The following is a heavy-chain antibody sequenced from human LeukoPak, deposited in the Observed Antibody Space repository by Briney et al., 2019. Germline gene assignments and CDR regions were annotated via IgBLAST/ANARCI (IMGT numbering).Heavy chain of an antibody. CDR2: ISGSGGST. Sequence: PGGSLRLSCAASGFTFSSYAMSWVRQAPGKGLEWVSAISGSGGSTYYADSVKGRFTISRDNSKNTLYLQMNSLRAEDTAAYYCAKSDGDYDDYFDYWGQGTLVTVSS. CDR1: GFTFSSYA. CDR3: AKSDGDYDDYFDY. V-gene: IGHV3-23*01. D-gene: IGHD4-17*01. J-gene: IGHJ4*02.